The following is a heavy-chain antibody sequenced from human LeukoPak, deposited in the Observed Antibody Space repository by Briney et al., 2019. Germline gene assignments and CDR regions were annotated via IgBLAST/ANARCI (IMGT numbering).Heavy chain of an antibody. CDR3: ARDDVAVAGTLDY. CDR1: GFTFSSYW. D-gene: IGHD6-19*01. CDR2: INPDGSST. J-gene: IGHJ4*02. V-gene: IGHV3-74*01. Sequence: GGSLRLSCAASGFTFSSYWMHWVRQAPGKGLVWVSRINPDGSSTNYADSVKGRFTISRDNAKNSLYLQMNSLRAEDTAVYYCARDDVAVAGTLDYWGQGTLVTVSS.